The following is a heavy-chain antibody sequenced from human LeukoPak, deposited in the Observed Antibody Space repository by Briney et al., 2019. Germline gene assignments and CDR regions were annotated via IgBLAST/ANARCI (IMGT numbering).Heavy chain of an antibody. CDR1: GYTFTGYY. Sequence: ASVKVSCKASGYTFTGYYMHWVRQAPGQGLEWMGWISAYNGNTNYAQKLQGRVTMTTDTSTSTAYMELRSLRSDDTAVYYCARAQAVLPTYFDYWGQGTLVTVSP. V-gene: IGHV1-18*04. D-gene: IGHD6-6*01. J-gene: IGHJ4*02. CDR3: ARAQAVLPTYFDY. CDR2: ISAYNGNT.